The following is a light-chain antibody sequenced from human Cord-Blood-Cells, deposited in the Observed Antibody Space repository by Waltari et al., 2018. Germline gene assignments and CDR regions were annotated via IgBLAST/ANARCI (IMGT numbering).Light chain of an antibody. V-gene: IGLV2-14*01. Sequence: QSALTQPASVSGSPGLSITLPCTGTRSDVGGYNYVSWYQQHPGKAPKLMIYDVSNRPSGVSNRFSGSKSGNTASLTISGLQAEDEADYYCSSYTSSSTVVFGGGTKLTVL. CDR3: SSYTSSSTVV. J-gene: IGLJ2*01. CDR2: DVS. CDR1: RSDVGGYNY.